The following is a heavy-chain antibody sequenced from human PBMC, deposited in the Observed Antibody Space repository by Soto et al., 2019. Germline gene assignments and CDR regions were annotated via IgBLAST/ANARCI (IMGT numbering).Heavy chain of an antibody. V-gene: IGHV3-30-3*01. D-gene: IGHD6-19*01. CDR1: GFIFSSYT. CDR3: ARDRVTVAGRVYSYYYGLDV. J-gene: IGHJ6*02. CDR2: ISNDGSTK. Sequence: GGSLRLSCAASGFIFSSYTIHWVRQAPAKGLEWVAVISNDGSTKHYADSVKGRFTISRDNSKNTVYLQMNRLRTEDTAVYYCARDRVTVAGRVYSYYYGLDVWGQGTTVTVSS.